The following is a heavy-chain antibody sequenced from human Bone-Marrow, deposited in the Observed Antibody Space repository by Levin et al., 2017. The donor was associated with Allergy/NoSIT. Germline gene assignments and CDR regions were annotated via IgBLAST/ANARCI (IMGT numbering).Heavy chain of an antibody. CDR1: GFTFTSFA. Sequence: GESLKISCSASGFTFTSFAMHWVRQAPGKGLEWVAIISYDGTDKSYADSVKGRFTISRDTSKNTVFLQMNNLRVEDTALYFCAKDLREEDDFGDYDALDIWGQGTSVTVSS. V-gene: IGHV3-30*18. CDR3: AKDLREEDDFGDYDALDI. J-gene: IGHJ6*02. CDR2: ISYDGTDK. D-gene: IGHD4-17*01.